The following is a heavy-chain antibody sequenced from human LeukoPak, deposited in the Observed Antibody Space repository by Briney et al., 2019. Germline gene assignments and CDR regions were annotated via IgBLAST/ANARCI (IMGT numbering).Heavy chain of an antibody. CDR2: INHSGST. CDR3: ARGQLVQDYFDY. CDR1: GGSFSGYY. Sequence: SETLSLTCAVYGGSFSGYYWSWIRQPPGKGLEWIGEINHSGSTNYNPSLKSRVTISVDTSKNQFSLKLSSVTAADTAVYYCARGQLVQDYFDYWGQGTLVTVSS. D-gene: IGHD6-13*01. J-gene: IGHJ4*02. V-gene: IGHV4-34*01.